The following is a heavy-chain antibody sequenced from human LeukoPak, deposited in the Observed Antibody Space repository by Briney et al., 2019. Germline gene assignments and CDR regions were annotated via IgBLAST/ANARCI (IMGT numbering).Heavy chain of an antibody. CDR2: ISGSGGST. CDR3: AKASDYGDYDIVHYFDY. CDR1: GFTFSSYA. Sequence: GGSLRLSCAASGFTFSSYAMSWVRQAPGKGLEWVPAISGSGGSTYYADSVKGRFTISRDNSKNTLYLQMNSLRAEDTAVYYCAKASDYGDYDIVHYFDYWGQGTLVTVSS. D-gene: IGHD4-17*01. V-gene: IGHV3-23*01. J-gene: IGHJ4*02.